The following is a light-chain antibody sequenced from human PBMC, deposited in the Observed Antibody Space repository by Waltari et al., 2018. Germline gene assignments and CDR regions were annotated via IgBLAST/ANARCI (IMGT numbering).Light chain of an antibody. J-gene: IGLJ3*02. V-gene: IGLV2-11*01. Sequence: QSALTQPRSVSGSPGKSVTISCTGTSSDVGGSNYVSGYQQHPGKVPKIMVYDVTKRPSGVPDRFSGSKSGYTASLTISGLQAEDEADYYCSSYAGNYTWMFGGGTKLTVL. CDR1: SSDVGGSNY. CDR2: DVT. CDR3: SSYAGNYTWM.